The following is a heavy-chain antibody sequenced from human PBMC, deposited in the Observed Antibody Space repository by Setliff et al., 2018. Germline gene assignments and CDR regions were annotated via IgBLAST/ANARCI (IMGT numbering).Heavy chain of an antibody. Sequence: LSLSCAASGFTFTNYWMNWVRQAPGKGLEWVANIHKDGSAKYYVDSVKGRFTISRDNAKNSLYLQMDSLRAEDTAVYYCVRTLFLQYYGGRSGGYFDYWGQGSLVTVSS. D-gene: IGHD4-17*01. J-gene: IGHJ4*02. CDR3: VRTLFLQYYGGRSGGYFDY. V-gene: IGHV3-7*01. CDR1: GFTFTNYW. CDR2: IHKDGSAK.